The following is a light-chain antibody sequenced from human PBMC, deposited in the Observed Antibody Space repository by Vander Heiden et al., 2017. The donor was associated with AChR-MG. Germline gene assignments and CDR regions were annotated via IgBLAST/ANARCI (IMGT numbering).Light chain of an antibody. J-gene: IGLJ3*02. Sequence: QSALTQPASVSGSPGQSITISCTGTSSDVGSYNLVSWYQQYPGKAPKLMIYEVSKRPSGVSNRFSGSKSGNTASLTISGLQAEDEADYYCCSYAGELLVFGGGTKLTVL. V-gene: IGLV2-23*02. CDR2: EVS. CDR1: SSDVGSYNL. CDR3: CSYAGELLV.